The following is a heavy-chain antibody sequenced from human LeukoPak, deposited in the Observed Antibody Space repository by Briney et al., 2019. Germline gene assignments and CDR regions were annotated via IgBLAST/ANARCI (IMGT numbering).Heavy chain of an antibody. CDR3: ARDGDRDYYDSSGYYWDNWFDP. Sequence: RSETLSLTCTVSGGSISSSSYNWGWIRQPPGKRLEWIGSMYYSGSTYYNPSLKSRVTISVDTSKNQFSLKLSSVTAADTAVYYCARDGDRDYYDSSGYYWDNWFDPWGQGTLVTVSS. CDR1: GGSISSSSYN. CDR2: MYYSGST. V-gene: IGHV4-39*07. D-gene: IGHD3-22*01. J-gene: IGHJ5*02.